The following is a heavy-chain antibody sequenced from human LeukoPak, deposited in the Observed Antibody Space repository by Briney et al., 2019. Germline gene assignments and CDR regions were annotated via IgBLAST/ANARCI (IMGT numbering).Heavy chain of an antibody. Sequence: ASVKVSCKASGYTFTGYYMHWVRQAPGQGLEWMGWINPNSGATNYAQKFQGRVTMTRDTSISTAYMELSRLRSDDTAVYYCARDRSSYYVFWSYYFAYDYYMDVWGTGTTVTVSS. CDR2: INPNSGAT. J-gene: IGHJ6*03. V-gene: IGHV1-2*02. CDR3: ARDRSSYYVFWSYYFAYDYYMDV. CDR1: GYTFTGYY. D-gene: IGHD3-3*01.